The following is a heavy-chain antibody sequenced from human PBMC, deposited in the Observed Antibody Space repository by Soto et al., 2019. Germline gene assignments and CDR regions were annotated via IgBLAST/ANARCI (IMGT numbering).Heavy chain of an antibody. CDR3: ATEDGVRDIALIPAATDAMDV. J-gene: IGHJ6*02. Sequence: QVQLVQSGAEVKKPGSSVKVSCKASGDTFSRNTITWVRQAPGQGLEWTGRIIPLFDIATYAQKFQGRVTITADKSTSTAYMELSSLRSEDTAVYYCATEDGVRDIALIPAATDAMDVWGQGTTVTVSS. CDR2: IIPLFDIA. V-gene: IGHV1-69*08. CDR1: GDTFSRNT. D-gene: IGHD2-2*01.